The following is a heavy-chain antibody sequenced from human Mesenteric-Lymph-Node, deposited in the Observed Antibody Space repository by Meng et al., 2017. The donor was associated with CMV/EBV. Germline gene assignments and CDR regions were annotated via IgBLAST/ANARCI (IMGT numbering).Heavy chain of an antibody. CDR3: ARGTHYYDSSGSLFDY. J-gene: IGHJ4*02. D-gene: IGHD3-22*01. CDR2: INSDGSRT. Sequence: GFTFSRYWMHWVRQAPGKGLVWVSRINSDGSRTSCADSVKGRFTISRDNAKNTLYLQMNSLRAEDTAVYYCARGTHYYDSSGSLFDYWGQGTLVTVSS. V-gene: IGHV3-74*01. CDR1: GFTFSRYW.